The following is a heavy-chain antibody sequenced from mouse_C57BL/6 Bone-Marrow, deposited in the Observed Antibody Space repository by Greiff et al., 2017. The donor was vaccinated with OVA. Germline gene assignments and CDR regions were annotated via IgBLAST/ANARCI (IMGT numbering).Heavy chain of an antibody. CDR1: GYTFTSYT. D-gene: IGHD1-1*01. Sequence: VQLQQSGADLARPGASVKMSCKASGYTFTSYTMHWVKQRPGQGLEWIGYINPSSGYTKYNQKFKDKATLTADKSSSTAYMQLSSLTSEDSAVYYCARELTPTYFDYWGQGTTRTVSS. J-gene: IGHJ2*01. CDR2: INPSSGYT. CDR3: ARELTPTYFDY. V-gene: IGHV1-4*01.